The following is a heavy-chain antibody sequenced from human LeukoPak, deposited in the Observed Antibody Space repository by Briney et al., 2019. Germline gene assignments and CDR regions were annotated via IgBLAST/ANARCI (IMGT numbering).Heavy chain of an antibody. CDR1: GGSISSYY. V-gene: IGHV4-59*01. CDR2: IYYSGSA. J-gene: IGHJ4*02. Sequence: KPSETLSLTGTVSGGSISSYYWSWIRQPPGKGLEWIGYIYYSGSANYNPSLKSRVTISVDTSKNQFSLKLSSVTAADTAVYYCARGGEWLVLAPFDYWGQGTLVTVSS. CDR3: ARGGEWLVLAPFDY. D-gene: IGHD6-19*01.